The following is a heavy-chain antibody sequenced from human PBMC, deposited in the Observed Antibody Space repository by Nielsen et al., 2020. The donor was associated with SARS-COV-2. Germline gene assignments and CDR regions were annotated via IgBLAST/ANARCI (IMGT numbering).Heavy chain of an antibody. CDR3: ARIDIAVAGKGDDY. J-gene: IGHJ4*02. V-gene: IGHV3-7*01. CDR2: IKQDGSEK. D-gene: IGHD6-19*01. Sequence: GESLKISCAASGFTFSNYWMTWVRQAPGKGLEWVANIKQDGSEKYYVDSVKGRFTISRDDAKNSLYLQMNSLRAEDTAVYYCARIDIAVAGKGDDYWGQGTLVTVSS. CDR1: GFTFSNYW.